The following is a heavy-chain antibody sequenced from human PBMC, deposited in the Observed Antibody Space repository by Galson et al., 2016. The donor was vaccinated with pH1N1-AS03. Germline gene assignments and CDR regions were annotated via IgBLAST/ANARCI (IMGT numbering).Heavy chain of an antibody. Sequence: TLSLTCAVSGGSINSVGYSWSWIRQPPGKGLEWIGYIFHSGSTYYTPSLKSRVSISLDTSKNHFSLTLSSVTAADTAVYYCAKNLATNYYDGRDYSDAFDVWGPGTTVTVSS. CDR3: AKNLATNYYDGRDYSDAFDV. J-gene: IGHJ3*01. CDR2: IFHSGST. V-gene: IGHV4-30-4*07. CDR1: GGSINSVGYS. D-gene: IGHD3-22*01.